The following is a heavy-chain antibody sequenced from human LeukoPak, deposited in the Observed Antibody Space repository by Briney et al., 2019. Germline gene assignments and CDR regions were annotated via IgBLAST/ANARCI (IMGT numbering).Heavy chain of an antibody. CDR2: IKQDGSET. Sequence: PGGSLRLSCAASGFTFSSYWMSWVRQAPGKGLEWVANIKQDGSETYYVDSVKGRFTISRDNARNTLYLQMNSLRAEDSAVYYCARSMGIAVSRNSNFDYWGQGILVTVSS. D-gene: IGHD6-19*01. V-gene: IGHV3-7*01. CDR1: GFTFSSYW. J-gene: IGHJ4*02. CDR3: ARSMGIAVSRNSNFDY.